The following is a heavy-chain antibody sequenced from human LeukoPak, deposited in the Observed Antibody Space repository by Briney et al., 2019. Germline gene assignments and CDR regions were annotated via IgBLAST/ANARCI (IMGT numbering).Heavy chain of an antibody. CDR2: ISAYNGNT. D-gene: IGHD3-22*01. CDR1: GYTFTSYG. CDR3: ASAKENYYDSSDAFDI. V-gene: IGHV1-18*01. Sequence: ASVKVSCKASGYTFTSYGISWVRQAPGQGLEWMGWISAYNGNTNYAQKLQGRVTMTTDTSTSTAYMELRSLRSDDTAVYYCASAKENYYDSSDAFDIWGQGTMVTVSS. J-gene: IGHJ3*02.